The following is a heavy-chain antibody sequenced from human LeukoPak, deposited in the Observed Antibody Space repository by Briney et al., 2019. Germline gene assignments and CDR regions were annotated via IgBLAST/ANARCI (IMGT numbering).Heavy chain of an antibody. CDR3: ARSTYSSSQWDY. Sequence: PSETLSLTCTVSGGSIGSYYWHWVRQPPGKGLEWIGYIYFTGSSNYNPSLKSRVTISVDTSKNQFSLKLNSATAADTAIYYCARSTYSSSQWDYWGQGTLATVFS. D-gene: IGHD6-13*01. J-gene: IGHJ4*02. CDR1: GGSIGSYY. V-gene: IGHV4-59*01. CDR2: IYFTGSS.